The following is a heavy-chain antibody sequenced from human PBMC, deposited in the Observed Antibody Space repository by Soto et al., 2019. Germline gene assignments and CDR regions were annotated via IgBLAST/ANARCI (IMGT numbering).Heavy chain of an antibody. J-gene: IGHJ6*02. CDR1: GGTFSSYA. CDR3: ARSTTPNLIVATVRYYGMDV. D-gene: IGHD5-12*01. Sequence: ASVKVSCKAAGGTFSSYAISWVRQAPGQGLEWMGGIIPIFGTANYAQKFQGRVTITADESTSTAYMELSSLRSEDTAAYYCARSTTPNLIVATVRYYGMDVWGQGTTVTSP. V-gene: IGHV1-69*13. CDR2: IIPIFGTA.